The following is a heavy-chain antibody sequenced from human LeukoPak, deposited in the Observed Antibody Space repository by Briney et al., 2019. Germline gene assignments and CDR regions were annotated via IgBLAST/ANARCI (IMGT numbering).Heavy chain of an antibody. CDR2: ISYSGTT. D-gene: IGHD3-10*01. CDR3: ARHGSGTSLALYP. V-gene: IGHV4-59*08. J-gene: IGHJ5*02. Sequence: SETLSLTCTVSGGSMSSYYWSWIRQSPGKGLEWVGYISYSGTTNYNPSLKSRATISLGTSKNRFSLNLTSVTAADTAVYYCARHGSGTSLALYPWGQGTLVTVSS. CDR1: GGSMSSYY.